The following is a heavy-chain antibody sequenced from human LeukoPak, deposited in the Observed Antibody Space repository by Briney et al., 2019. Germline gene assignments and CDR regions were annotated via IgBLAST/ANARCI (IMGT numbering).Heavy chain of an antibody. CDR3: ARAQWLVRFLDY. CDR1: GGSFRGYY. Sequence: SETLSLTCAVYGGSFRGYYWSWIRQPPGKGLEWIGEINHSGSTNYNPSLKSRVTISVDTSKNQFSLKLSSVTAADTAVYYCARAQWLVRFLDYWGQGTLVTVSS. V-gene: IGHV4-34*01. D-gene: IGHD6-19*01. J-gene: IGHJ4*02. CDR2: INHSGST.